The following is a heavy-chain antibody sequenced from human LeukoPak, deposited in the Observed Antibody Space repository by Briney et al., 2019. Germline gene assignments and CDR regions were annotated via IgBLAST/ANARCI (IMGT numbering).Heavy chain of an antibody. CDR1: GFNLDDYA. D-gene: IGHD5-24*01. CDR2: INWKTGNG. V-gene: IGHV3-9*01. J-gene: IGHJ2*01. CDR3: TRRAARWQFDL. Sequence: PGGSLTLSCAVSGFNLDDYAMHWVRQAPGRGLEWVSGINWKTGNGNYADSVKGRFTISRDNAKNSLYLQMSSLRAEDTALYYCTRRAARWQFDLWGRGTLLTVSS.